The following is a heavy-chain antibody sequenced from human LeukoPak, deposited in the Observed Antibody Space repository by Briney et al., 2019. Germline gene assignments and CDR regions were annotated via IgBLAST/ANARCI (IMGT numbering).Heavy chain of an antibody. CDR2: TNSGGTST. D-gene: IGHD2-8*01. V-gene: IGHV3-23*01. CDR3: AKQSYARSLGE. Sequence: GGSLRLSCATSGFPFSDFSMSWVRQAPGKGLEWISTTNSGGTSTYYAESVKGRFTISRDNSKNTLYLQMSSLRVEDTAVYYFAKQSYARSLGEGGPGTLVSVSS. CDR1: GFPFSDFS. J-gene: IGHJ4*02.